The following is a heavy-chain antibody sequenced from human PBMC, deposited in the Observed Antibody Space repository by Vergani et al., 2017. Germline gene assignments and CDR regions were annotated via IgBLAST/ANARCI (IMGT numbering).Heavy chain of an antibody. CDR2: IIPIFGTA. Sequence: QVQLVQSGAEVKKPGSSVKVSCKASGGTFSSYAISWVRQAPGQGLEWMGGIIPIFGTANYAQKFEGRVTITADESTSTAYMELSSLRYGAAAVYYCTRPHSEGLYGDYPYYYYGMDVSSQGTTVTVSS. CDR1: GGTFSSYA. V-gene: IGHV1-69*12. J-gene: IGHJ6*02. D-gene: IGHD4-17*01. CDR3: TRPHSEGLYGDYPYYYYGMDV.